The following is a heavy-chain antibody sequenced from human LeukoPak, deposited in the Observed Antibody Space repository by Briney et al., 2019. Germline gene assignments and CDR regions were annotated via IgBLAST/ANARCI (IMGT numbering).Heavy chain of an antibody. Sequence: SETLSLTCTVSGGSITSSSYYWGWIRQPPGKGLEWIGSIYYSWSTYYNPSLSLRVTISLDTSKNQFSLKLTSVTAADTALYYCASIAGTESLYYFDYWGRGTLVTVSS. CDR1: GGSITSSSYY. V-gene: IGHV4-39*01. CDR2: IYYSWST. CDR3: ASIAGTESLYYFDY. D-gene: IGHD1-26*01. J-gene: IGHJ4*02.